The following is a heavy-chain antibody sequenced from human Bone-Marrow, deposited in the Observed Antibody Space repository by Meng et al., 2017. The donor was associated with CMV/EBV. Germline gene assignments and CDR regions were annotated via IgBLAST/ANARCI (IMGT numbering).Heavy chain of an antibody. D-gene: IGHD3-9*01. CDR1: EFTFSSYA. J-gene: IGHJ4*02. CDR2: ISYDGSNK. V-gene: IGHV3-30*04. CDR3: ARDHLAPDYDILTGSFDN. Sequence: GGPLRLYCPAQEFTFSSYAMHWVRQDPGKGLEWVAVISYDGSNKYYADSVKGRFTISRDNSKNTLYLQMNSLRAEDTAVYYCARDHLAPDYDILTGSFDNWGQGTLVTVSS.